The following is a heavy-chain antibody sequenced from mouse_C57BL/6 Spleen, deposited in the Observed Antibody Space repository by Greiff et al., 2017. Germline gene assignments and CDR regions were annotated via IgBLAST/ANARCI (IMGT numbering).Heavy chain of an antibody. CDR3: ARYYGSGPFAY. CDR2: IYPSDSET. CDR1: GYTFTSYW. Sequence: VQLQQPGAELVRPGSSVKLSCKASGYTFTSYWMDWVKQRPGQGLEWIGNIYPSDSETHYNQKFKDKATLTVDKSSSTAYMQLSSLTSEDSAVYYCARYYGSGPFAYWGKGTLVTVAA. D-gene: IGHD1-1*01. J-gene: IGHJ3*01. V-gene: IGHV1-61*01.